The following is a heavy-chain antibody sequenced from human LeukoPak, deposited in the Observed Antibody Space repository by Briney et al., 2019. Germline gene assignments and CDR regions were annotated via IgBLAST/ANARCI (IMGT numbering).Heavy chain of an antibody. V-gene: IGHV1-46*01. D-gene: IGHD4-17*01. CDR1: GYTFTNYY. J-gene: IGHJ6*02. Sequence: ASVRVSCKASGYTFTNYYFHWVRQAPGHGLKWMAIINPSDGGTYYEQKLQGRVTVTRDTSTSTVYMELSSLRSEDTAVYYCARDTRTMTAVTRGQHYYYGLDVWGQGTTVTVSS. CDR2: INPSDGGT. CDR3: ARDTRTMTAVTRGQHYYYGLDV.